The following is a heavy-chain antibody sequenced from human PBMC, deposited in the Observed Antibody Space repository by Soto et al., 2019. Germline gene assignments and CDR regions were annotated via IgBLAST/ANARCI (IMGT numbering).Heavy chain of an antibody. CDR2: INPSGGST. D-gene: IGHD3-10*01. CDR1: GYTFTSYY. Sequence: ASVKVSCKASGYTFTSYYMHWVRQAPGQGLEWMGIINPSGGSTSYAQKFQGRVTMTRDTSTSTVYMELSSLRSEDTAVYYCAREPQGTMVRGINYYYYYGMDVWGQGTTVTVSS. J-gene: IGHJ6*02. CDR3: AREPQGTMVRGINYYYYYGMDV. V-gene: IGHV1-46*01.